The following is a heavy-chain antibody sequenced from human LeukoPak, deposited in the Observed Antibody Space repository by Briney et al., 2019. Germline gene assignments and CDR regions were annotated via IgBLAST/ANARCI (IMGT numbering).Heavy chain of an antibody. J-gene: IGHJ4*02. D-gene: IGHD2-2*01. V-gene: IGHV3-64D*09. CDR1: GFTFSIYA. Sequence: GGSLRLSCSASGFTFSIYAMHWVRQAPGEGLEYVSVISSNGSSTYYADSVKGRFTISRDNSKNTLYLQMSSLRAEDTAVYYCVKGYCSSISCYGDYWGQGTLVTFSS. CDR3: VKGYCSSISCYGDY. CDR2: ISSNGSST.